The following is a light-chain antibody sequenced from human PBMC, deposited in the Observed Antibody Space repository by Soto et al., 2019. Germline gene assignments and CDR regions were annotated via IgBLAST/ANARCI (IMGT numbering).Light chain of an antibody. V-gene: IGKV3-20*01. CDR3: QQYGSSLSIT. Sequence: EIVLTQSPATLSLSPGERATLSCRASQSVSSSYLAWYQQKPGQAPRLLIYGASSRATGIPDRFSGSGSGTDFTLTISRLEPEDFAVYDCQQYGSSLSITFGQVTRLEIK. CDR1: QSVSSSY. CDR2: GAS. J-gene: IGKJ5*01.